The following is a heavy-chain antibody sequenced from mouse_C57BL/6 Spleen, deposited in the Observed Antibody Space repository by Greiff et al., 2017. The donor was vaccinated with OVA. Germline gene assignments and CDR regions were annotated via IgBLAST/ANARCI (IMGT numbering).Heavy chain of an antibody. D-gene: IGHD2-2*01. CDR2: IYPGDGDT. V-gene: IGHV1-82*01. J-gene: IGHJ3*01. CDR3: ARLYYGYDEVAY. CDR1: GYAFSSSW. Sequence: QVQLQQSGPELVKPGASVKISCKASGYAFSSSWMNWVKQRPGKGLEWIGRIYPGDGDTNYNGKFKGKATLTADKSSSTAYMQLSSLTSEDSEVYFCARLYYGYDEVAYWGQGTLVTVSA.